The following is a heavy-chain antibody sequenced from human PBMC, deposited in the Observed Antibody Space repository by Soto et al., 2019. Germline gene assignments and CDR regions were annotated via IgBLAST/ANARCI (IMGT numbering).Heavy chain of an antibody. CDR1: GYTFTGYY. CDR3: ARDLKYYDSSGYCDY. CDR2: INPNSGGT. V-gene: IGHV1-2*02. J-gene: IGHJ4*02. Sequence: GASVKVSCKASGYTFTGYYIHWVRQAPVQGLEWMGWINPNSGGTNYAQKFQGRVTMTRDTSISTAYMELSRLRSDDTAVYYCARDLKYYDSSGYCDYWGQGSMVTVSS. D-gene: IGHD3-22*01.